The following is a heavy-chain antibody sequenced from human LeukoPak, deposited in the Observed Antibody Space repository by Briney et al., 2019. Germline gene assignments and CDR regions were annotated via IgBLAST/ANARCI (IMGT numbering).Heavy chain of an antibody. D-gene: IGHD1-26*01. CDR3: ARDQVVGATAGTFDY. CDR2: ISAYNGNT. V-gene: IGHV1-18*01. J-gene: IGHJ4*02. CDR1: GYTFTNFG. Sequence: ASVKVSCKASGYTFTNFGISWVRQAPGQGREWMGWISAYNGNTNYAQRLQGRVTLTTDTSTSTAYMELGSLGSDDTAVYYCARDQVVGATAGTFDYWGQGTLVTVSP.